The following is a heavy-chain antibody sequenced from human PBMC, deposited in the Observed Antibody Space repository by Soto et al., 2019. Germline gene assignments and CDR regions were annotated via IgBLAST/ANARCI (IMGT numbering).Heavy chain of an antibody. J-gene: IGHJ3*01. Sequence: GSLRLSCEASGITFSSAWVTWVRQAPGKGLEWVGRIKTNTDVGTYIDYAAPVKGRFTISRDDSKNTVSLQMNRLQTEDTALYYCTTGHSGTYRSDDAFDLWGQGTMVTVSS. V-gene: IGHV3-15*01. D-gene: IGHD6-19*01. CDR1: GITFSSAW. CDR3: TTGHSGTYRSDDAFDL. CDR2: IKTNTDVGTYI.